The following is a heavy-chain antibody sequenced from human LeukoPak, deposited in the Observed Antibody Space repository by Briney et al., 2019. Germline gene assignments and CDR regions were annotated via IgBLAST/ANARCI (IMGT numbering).Heavy chain of an antibody. J-gene: IGHJ6*02. CDR1: GYTFTSYG. D-gene: IGHD3-9*01. Sequence: ASVKVSCKASGYTFTSYGISWVRQAPGQGLEWMGWISAYNGNTNYAQKLQGRVTMTTDTSTSTAYMELRSLRSDDTAVYYCARDLNDILTGHYYYYGMDVWGQGTTVTVSS. V-gene: IGHV1-18*01. CDR2: ISAYNGNT. CDR3: ARDLNDILTGHYYYYGMDV.